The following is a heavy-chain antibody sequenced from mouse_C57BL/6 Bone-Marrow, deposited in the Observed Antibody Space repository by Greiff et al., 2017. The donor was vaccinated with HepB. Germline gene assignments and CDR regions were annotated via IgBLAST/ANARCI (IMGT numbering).Heavy chain of an antibody. D-gene: IGHD1-1*01. CDR3: ASVITTVVDPWYFDV. CDR2: IDPEDGET. J-gene: IGHJ1*03. Sequence: EVQVVESGAELVKPGASVKLSCTASGFNIKDYYMHWVKQRTEQGLEWIGRIDPEDGETKYAPKFQGKATITADTSSNTAYLQLSSLTSEDTAVYYCASVITTVVDPWYFDVWGTGTTVTVSS. CDR1: GFNIKDYY. V-gene: IGHV14-2*01.